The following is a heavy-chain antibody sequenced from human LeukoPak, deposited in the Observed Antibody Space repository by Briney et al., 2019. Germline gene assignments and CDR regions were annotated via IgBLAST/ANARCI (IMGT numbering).Heavy chain of an antibody. J-gene: IGHJ5*02. CDR1: GFTFSSYW. CDR3: ARTYYYGSGSYRDRYNWFDP. CDR2: IKQDGSEK. Sequence: GGSLRLSCAASGFTFSSYWMSWVRQAPGKGLEWVANIKQDGSEKYYVDSVKGRFTISRDNAKNSLYLQMNSLRAEDTAVYYCARTYYYGSGSYRDRYNWFDPWGQGTLVTVSS. D-gene: IGHD3-10*01. V-gene: IGHV3-7*01.